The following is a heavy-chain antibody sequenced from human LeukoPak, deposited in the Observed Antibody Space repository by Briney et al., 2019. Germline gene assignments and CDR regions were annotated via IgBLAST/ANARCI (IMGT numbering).Heavy chain of an antibody. Sequence: GGSLRLSCAASGFTFSSYAMSWVRQAPGKGLEWVSSIGGSGGSTYYADSVKGRSTISRDASKNTLYLQMNSLRAEDTAVYYCAKDPYSGSYFDYWGQGTLVTVSS. J-gene: IGHJ4*02. CDR3: AKDPYSGSYFDY. V-gene: IGHV3-23*01. D-gene: IGHD1-26*01. CDR2: IGGSGGST. CDR1: GFTFSSYA.